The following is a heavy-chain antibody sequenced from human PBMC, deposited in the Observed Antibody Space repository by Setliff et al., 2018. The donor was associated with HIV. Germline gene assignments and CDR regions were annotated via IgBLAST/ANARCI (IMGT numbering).Heavy chain of an antibody. V-gene: IGHV1-69*10. CDR1: GGTFSIYA. D-gene: IGHD6-13*01. Sequence: ASVKVSCKASGGTFSIYAISWVRQAPGQGLEWMGGIIPILGMSIYAQKFQGRVTITADESTSTAYMELSSLRSDDTAVYYCARGAAAGQLDYWGQGTLVTVSS. CDR2: IIPILGMS. CDR3: ARGAAAGQLDY. J-gene: IGHJ4*02.